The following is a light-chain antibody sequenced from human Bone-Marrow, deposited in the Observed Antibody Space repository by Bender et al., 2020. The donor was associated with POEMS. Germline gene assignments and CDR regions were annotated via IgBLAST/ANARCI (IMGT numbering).Light chain of an antibody. CDR2: EVN. V-gene: IGLV2-23*02. CDR3: CSYAGSTTWV. Sequence: QSALTQPASVSGSPGQSITISCTGTSSDVGSYNLVSWYQQHPGKAPKLMIYEVNKRPSGVSNRFSGSKSGNTASLTISGLQAEDGADYYCCSYAGSTTWVFGGGTKLTVL. CDR1: SSDVGSYNL. J-gene: IGLJ3*02.